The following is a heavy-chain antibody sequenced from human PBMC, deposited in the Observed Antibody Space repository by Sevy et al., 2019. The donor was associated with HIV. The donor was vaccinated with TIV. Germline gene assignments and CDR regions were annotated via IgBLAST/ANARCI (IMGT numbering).Heavy chain of an antibody. V-gene: IGHV3-7*01. J-gene: IGHJ4*02. CDR1: GFSFSAYW. CDR2: IKPDGSDK. Sequence: GGSLRLSCAASGFSFSAYWMNWVRQAPGKGLEWVANIKPDGSDKHYVDSVEGRFTISRDNGKNSLYLQMTSLKVEDTAMYYCAQETFGRFDSWGQGTLVTVSS. CDR3: AQETFGRFDS. D-gene: IGHD1-26*01.